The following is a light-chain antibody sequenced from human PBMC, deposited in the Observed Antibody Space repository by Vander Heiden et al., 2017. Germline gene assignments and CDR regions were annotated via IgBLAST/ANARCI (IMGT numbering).Light chain of an antibody. CDR3: VQDLQLPWT. J-gene: IGKJ1*01. CDR2: RVS. V-gene: IGKV2-29*03. Sequence: DIVITQTPLSLSVTPGQPASISCKSSQCLQYDDGKAFLYWFLQRPGQPPQLLIYRVSTRFSGVPDRFIGSGSGTDFTLEISRVEAEDVGVYYCVQDLQLPWTFGQGTKVEIK. CDR1: QCLQYDDGKAF.